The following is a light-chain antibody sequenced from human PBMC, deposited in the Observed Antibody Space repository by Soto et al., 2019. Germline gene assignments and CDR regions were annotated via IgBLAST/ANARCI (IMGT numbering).Light chain of an antibody. Sequence: DIQMTQSPSSLSASVGDEVTIACRTSRNIYSYLNWYQQKPGKAPKLLMYIVSTLQTGVPSRFSGSGSGTDFTLSISSLQPEDFATYYCPQSYSSPWTFGQGTKVEI. V-gene: IGKV1-39*01. CDR1: RNIYSY. CDR3: PQSYSSPWT. CDR2: IVS. J-gene: IGKJ1*01.